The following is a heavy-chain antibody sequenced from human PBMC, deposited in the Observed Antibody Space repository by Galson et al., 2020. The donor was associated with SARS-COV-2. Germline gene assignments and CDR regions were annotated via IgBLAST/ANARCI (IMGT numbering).Heavy chain of an antibody. CDR2: SHYSGKV. Sequence: SETLSLTCIVSGASVTSRSYFWGWIRQPPGKGLEWIGSSHYSGKVSYTPSLKSRVTISVDTSKNQFSLRLNSVTAADTAVYYCARQSIAIELWLEGGDWVDPWGQGTLVTVSS. J-gene: IGHJ5*02. V-gene: IGHV4-39*01. CDR1: GASVTSRSYF. CDR3: ARQSIAIELWLEGGDWVDP. D-gene: IGHD5-18*01.